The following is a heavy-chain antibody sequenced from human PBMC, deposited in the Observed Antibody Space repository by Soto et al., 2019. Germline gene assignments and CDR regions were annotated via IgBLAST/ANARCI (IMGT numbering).Heavy chain of an antibody. CDR1: GFIFRNYA. Sequence: QVQLVESGGGVVQPGRSLRLSCAGSGFIFRNYAMHWVRQAPGKGLEWVAVISFDGSNKYYADSVKGRFTISRDNAQNTLYLQMNSPRADDTAVYYCARAFWEVREVITFYSYYYALDVWGQGTTVTVSS. D-gene: IGHD3-10*01. V-gene: IGHV3-30-3*01. CDR2: ISFDGSNK. CDR3: ARAFWEVREVITFYSYYYALDV. J-gene: IGHJ6*02.